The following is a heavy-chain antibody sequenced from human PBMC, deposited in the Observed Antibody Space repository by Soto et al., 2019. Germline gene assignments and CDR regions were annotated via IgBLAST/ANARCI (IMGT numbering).Heavy chain of an antibody. J-gene: IGHJ1*01. CDR1: GFTFSSYG. V-gene: IGHV3-33*01. CDR3: ARDGYRTDSSGYRPFQY. Sequence: PGGSLRLSCAASGFTFSSYGMHWVRQAPGKGLEWVAVIWYDGSNKYYADSVKGRFTISRDNSKNTLYLQMNSLRAEDTAVYYCARDGYRTDSSGYRPFQYWCQGTLVTVSS. CDR2: IWYDGSNK. D-gene: IGHD3-22*01.